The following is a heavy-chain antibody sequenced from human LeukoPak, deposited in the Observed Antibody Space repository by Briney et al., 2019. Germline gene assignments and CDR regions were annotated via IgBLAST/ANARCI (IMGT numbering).Heavy chain of an antibody. CDR3: ARVEDGIAVHDC. V-gene: IGHV1-69*05. Sequence: ASVKVSCKASGGTFSSYAISWVRQAPGQGLEWMGGIIPIFGTANYAQKLQGRVTMTTDTSTSTAYMELRSLRSDDTAVYYCARVEDGIAVHDCWGQGTLVTVSS. CDR1: GGTFSSYA. J-gene: IGHJ4*02. CDR2: IIPIFGTA. D-gene: IGHD6-19*01.